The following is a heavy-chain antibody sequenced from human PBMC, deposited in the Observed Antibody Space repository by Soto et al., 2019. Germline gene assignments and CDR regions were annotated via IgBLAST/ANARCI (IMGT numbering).Heavy chain of an antibody. V-gene: IGHV4-30-4*01. J-gene: IGHJ4*02. CDR1: GGSISSGDYY. CDR2: IYYSGST. Sequence: SETRSLTCTVSGGSISSGDYYLSWIRQPPGKGLEWIGYIYYSGSTYYNPSLNSRVTISVDTSKNQMSLMLISVNAADTAVYYCVSIIYSGRWSRGNCGQGTLVTVSS. D-gene: IGHD6-13*01. CDR3: VSIIYSGRWSRGN.